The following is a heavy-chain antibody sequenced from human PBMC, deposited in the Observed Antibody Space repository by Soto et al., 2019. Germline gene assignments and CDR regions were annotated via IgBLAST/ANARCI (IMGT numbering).Heavy chain of an antibody. Sequence: QITLKESGPPLVKPTQTLTLTCTFSGFSLSTSGVGVGWIRQPPGKALEWLTLIYWDDTKRYSPSLRSRHTTTEYASKNQVVLTMTNMDPVDSAVYYGAPREGGGYQRDYFAYWGQETLVTVS. V-gene: IGHV2-5*02. CDR1: GFSLSTSGVG. J-gene: IGHJ4*02. D-gene: IGHD3-16*01. CDR2: IYWDDTK. CDR3: APREGGGYQRDYFAY.